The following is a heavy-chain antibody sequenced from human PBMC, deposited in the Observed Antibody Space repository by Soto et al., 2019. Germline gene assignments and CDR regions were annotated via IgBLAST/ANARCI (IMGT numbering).Heavy chain of an antibody. D-gene: IGHD6-19*01. CDR2: VPYTGAQT. V-gene: IGHV3-23*01. Sequence: EVQLLESGGGLVQPGGSLRLSCTASGFNFGNYAMGWARQAPGKGLEWLSSLAVPYTGAQTYYADSVAGRLTVSRDDSKNTLYLELNSPRAEDTAVYYCAKDWGRIAVAGWTDWGPGTLVTVSS. CDR3: AKDWGRIAVAGWTD. CDR1: GFNFGNYA. J-gene: IGHJ4*02.